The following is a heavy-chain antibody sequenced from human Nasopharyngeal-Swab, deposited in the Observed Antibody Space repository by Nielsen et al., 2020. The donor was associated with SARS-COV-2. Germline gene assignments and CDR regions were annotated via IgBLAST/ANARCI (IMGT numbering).Heavy chain of an antibody. CDR3: ARERYSSSWYFDY. CDR2: IWYDGSNK. Sequence: GGSLRLSCAASGFTFSNAWMNWVRQAPGKGLEWVAVIWYDGSNKYYADSVKGRFTISRDNSKNTLYLQMNSLRAEDTAVYYCARERYSSSWYFDYWGQGTLVTVSS. J-gene: IGHJ4*02. V-gene: IGHV3-33*08. D-gene: IGHD6-13*01. CDR1: GFTFSNAW.